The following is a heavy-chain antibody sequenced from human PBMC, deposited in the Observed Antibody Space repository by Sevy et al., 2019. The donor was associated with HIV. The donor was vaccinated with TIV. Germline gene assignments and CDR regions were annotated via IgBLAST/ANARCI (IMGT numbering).Heavy chain of an antibody. CDR1: GGSISSGDYY. D-gene: IGHD5-12*01. J-gene: IGHJ4*02. Sequence: SETLTLTCTVSGGSISSGDYYWSWIRQPPGKGLEWIGYIYYSGSTYYNQSLKSRVTISVDTSKNQFSLKLSSVTAADTAVYYCARVGGYDRYFDYWGQGTLVTVSS. V-gene: IGHV4-30-4*01. CDR3: ARVGGYDRYFDY. CDR2: IYYSGST.